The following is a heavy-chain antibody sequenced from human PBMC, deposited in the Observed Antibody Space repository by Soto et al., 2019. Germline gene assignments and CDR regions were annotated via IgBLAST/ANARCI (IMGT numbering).Heavy chain of an antibody. Sequence: PSETLSLTCTVSAGSISSSSYYWGWIRQPPGKGLEWIGTIYYSGSTYYNPSLKSRVTISVDTSKNQFSLKLNSVTAADTAVYYCARPRAYSGYDAPSGYFDLWGRGTLVTVSS. CDR3: ARPRAYSGYDAPSGYFDL. J-gene: IGHJ2*01. CDR1: AGSISSSSYY. V-gene: IGHV4-39*01. CDR2: IYYSGST. D-gene: IGHD5-12*01.